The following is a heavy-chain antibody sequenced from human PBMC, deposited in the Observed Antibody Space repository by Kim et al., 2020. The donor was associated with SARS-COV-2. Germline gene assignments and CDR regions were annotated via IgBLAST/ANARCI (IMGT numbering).Heavy chain of an antibody. D-gene: IGHD3-10*01. Sequence: PPLKSRVTISVDTSKNQFSLKLSSVTAADTAVYYCARGSYYGSGRHGMDVWGQGTTVTVSS. V-gene: IGHV4-59*09. CDR3: ARGSYYGSGRHGMDV. J-gene: IGHJ6*02.